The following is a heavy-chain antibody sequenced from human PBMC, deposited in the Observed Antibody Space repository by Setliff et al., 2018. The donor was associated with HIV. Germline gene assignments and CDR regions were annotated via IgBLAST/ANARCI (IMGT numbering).Heavy chain of an antibody. J-gene: IGHJ4*02. CDR2: IYWDDDK. CDR3: ARYNFRRGYWDYFDY. D-gene: IGHD3-3*01. CDR1: GFSLNTDEVG. Sequence: GSGPTLVNPTQTLTLTCTFSGFSLNTDEVGVGWIRQPPGKALEWLALIYWDDDKRYNPSLRSRLTINKDTSRDQVVLTMTNMDPVDTATYFCARYNFRRGYWDYFDYWGQGTQVTVSS. V-gene: IGHV2-5*02.